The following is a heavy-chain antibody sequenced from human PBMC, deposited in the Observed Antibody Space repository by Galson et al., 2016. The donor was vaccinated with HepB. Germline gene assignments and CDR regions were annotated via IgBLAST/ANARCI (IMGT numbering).Heavy chain of an antibody. D-gene: IGHD3-22*01. CDR3: AKNSRGFPPDY. V-gene: IGHV3-23*01. CDR1: GFTFSSYS. Sequence: SLRLSCAASGFTFSSYSMSWVRQAPGKGLEWVSTITYSGDNPYYADSVKGRVTISRDSSKNSLYLRMNSLRADDTAIYYCAKNSRGFPPDYWGQGTLVTVSS. CDR2: ITYSGDNP. J-gene: IGHJ4*02.